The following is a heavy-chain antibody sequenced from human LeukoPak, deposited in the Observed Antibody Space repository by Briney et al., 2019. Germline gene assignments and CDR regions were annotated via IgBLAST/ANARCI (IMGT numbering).Heavy chain of an antibody. V-gene: IGHV4-39*05. J-gene: IGHJ4*02. CDR1: GAAVSGSNYY. Sequence: SETPSLTCAVSGAAVSGSNYYWGWIRQPPGKGLEWIGNIYSSGSTYYNASLQSRVTISIDTSKNQFSLRLNPVTAADTAMYYCAKSGGYGLIDYWGQGTRVTVSS. D-gene: IGHD1-26*01. CDR3: AKSGGYGLIDY. CDR2: IYSSGST.